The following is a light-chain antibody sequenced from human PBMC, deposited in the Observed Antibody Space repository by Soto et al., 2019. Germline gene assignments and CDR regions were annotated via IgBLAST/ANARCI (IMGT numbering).Light chain of an antibody. Sequence: EIVMTQSPATLSVSPGERATLSCRASQSVSSNLAWYQQKPGQAPRLLIYGASTRATGIPARFSGSGSGTEFTLTISSLQSEDFAVHYCQQYNHWPKFGQGTKV. CDR2: GAS. V-gene: IGKV3-15*01. CDR1: QSVSSN. J-gene: IGKJ1*01. CDR3: QQYNHWPK.